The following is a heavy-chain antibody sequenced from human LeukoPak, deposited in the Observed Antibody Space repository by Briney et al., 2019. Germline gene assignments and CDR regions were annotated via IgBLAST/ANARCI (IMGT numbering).Heavy chain of an antibody. CDR3: ARVYTRADYYYYMDV. CDR2: ISAYNGNT. Sequence: ASVNVSCTASGYTFTSYGISWVRQAPGQGVEWMGWISAYNGNTNYAQTLQGRVTITTDTSMSTAYMELRSLRSDDTAVYYCARVYTRADYYYYMDVWGKGTTVTVSS. D-gene: IGHD2-2*02. J-gene: IGHJ6*03. CDR1: GYTFTSYG. V-gene: IGHV1-18*01.